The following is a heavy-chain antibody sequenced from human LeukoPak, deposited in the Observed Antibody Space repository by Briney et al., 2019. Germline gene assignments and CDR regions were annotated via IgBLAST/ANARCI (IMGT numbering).Heavy chain of an antibody. D-gene: IGHD3-16*02. Sequence: SETLSLTCTVSGGSISSGSYYWSWIRQPAGKGLEWIGRIYTSGSTNYNPSLKSRVTISVDTSKNQFSLKLSSVTAADTAVYYCASGGDDYVWGSYRGYWYYWGQGTLVTVSS. CDR2: IYTSGST. V-gene: IGHV4-61*02. CDR1: GGSISSGSYY. J-gene: IGHJ4*02. CDR3: ASGGDDYVWGSYRGYWYY.